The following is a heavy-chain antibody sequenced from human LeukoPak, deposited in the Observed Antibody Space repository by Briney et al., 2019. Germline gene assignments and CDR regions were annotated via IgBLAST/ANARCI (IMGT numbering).Heavy chain of an antibody. CDR1: GFTVSSNY. V-gene: IGHV3-66*02. Sequence: GGSLRLSCAASGFTVSSNYMSWVRQAPGKGLEWVSVIYSGGSTYYADSVKGRFTISRDNPKNTLYLQMNSLRAEDTAVYYCARGLGYCSGGSCYRGFDIWGQGTMVTVSS. CDR2: IYSGGST. J-gene: IGHJ3*02. D-gene: IGHD2-15*01. CDR3: ARGLGYCSGGSCYRGFDI.